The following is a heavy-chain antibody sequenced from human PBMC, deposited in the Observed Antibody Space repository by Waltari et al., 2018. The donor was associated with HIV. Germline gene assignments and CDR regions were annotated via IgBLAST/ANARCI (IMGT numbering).Heavy chain of an antibody. CDR3: ARDPYYGADY. V-gene: IGHV3-74*01. CDR1: GFTFRKYW. J-gene: IGHJ4*02. Sequence: EVQLVESGGGLVQPGGSLRLSCAASGFTFRKYWMHWIRQVPGKGLEWVARIEGDGSTTYYVDSAKGRFTISRDNAKNTLYLQMNYLSAEDTAVYFCARDPYYGADYWGQGTLVIVSS. D-gene: IGHD3-10*01. CDR2: IEGDGSTT.